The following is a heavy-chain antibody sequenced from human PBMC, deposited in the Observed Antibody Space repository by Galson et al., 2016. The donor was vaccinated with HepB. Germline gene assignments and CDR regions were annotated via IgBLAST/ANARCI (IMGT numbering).Heavy chain of an antibody. V-gene: IGHV3-48*02. J-gene: IGHJ4*02. Sequence: SLRLSCAPSGFTFSSYSMNWVRQAPGKGLDWVSYISSGGGTIYYADSVKGRFTISRDNAKNSLHLQMNSLRDEDTAVYYCARVRGTGWYFDFWGQGTLVTVSS. CDR1: GFTFSSYS. D-gene: IGHD6-19*01. CDR3: ARVRGTGWYFDF. CDR2: ISSGGGTI.